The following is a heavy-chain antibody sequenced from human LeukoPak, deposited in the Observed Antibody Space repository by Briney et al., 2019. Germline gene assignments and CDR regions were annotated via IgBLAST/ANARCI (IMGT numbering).Heavy chain of an antibody. CDR1: GFTFSSYS. Sequence: GILRLFCAASGFTFSSYSMNWVRQAPGKGLEWVSSISSSSSYIYYADSVKGRFTISRDNAKNSLYLQMNSLRAEDTAVYYCARDSIAVAGTIYWGQGTLVTVSS. D-gene: IGHD6-19*01. J-gene: IGHJ4*02. CDR2: ISSSSSYI. CDR3: ARDSIAVAGTIY. V-gene: IGHV3-21*01.